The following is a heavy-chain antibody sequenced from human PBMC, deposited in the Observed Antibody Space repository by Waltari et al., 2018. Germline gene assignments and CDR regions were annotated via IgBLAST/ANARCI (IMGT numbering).Heavy chain of an antibody. CDR2: IYYRGGT. V-gene: IGHV4-39*01. CDR3: ARAECSTSSCFFVSGFDP. J-gene: IGHJ5*02. CDR1: SVSISSGAFY. D-gene: IGHD6-6*01. Sequence: QLHLQESGPELVEPSETLYLTCTVSSVSISSGAFYWGWIRQPAGKGPEWVGNIYYRGGTYYHPPLESRVAISVDTSRNQFFLSLTSVTAADAAVYYCARAECSTSSCFFVSGFDPWGQGIHVTVSS.